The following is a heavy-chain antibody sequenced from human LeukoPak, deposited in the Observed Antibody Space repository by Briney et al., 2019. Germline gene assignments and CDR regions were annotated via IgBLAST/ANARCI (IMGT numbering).Heavy chain of an antibody. CDR3: ARAMVRGKLSGAFDI. CDR2: IYYSGST. Sequence: SETLSLTCTVSGGSISSYYWSWIRQPPGKGLEWIGYIYYSGSTNYNPSLKSRVTISVDTSKNQFSLKLSSVTAADTAVYYCARAMVRGKLSGAFDIWGQGTMVTVSS. J-gene: IGHJ3*02. CDR1: GGSISSYY. D-gene: IGHD3-10*01. V-gene: IGHV4-59*01.